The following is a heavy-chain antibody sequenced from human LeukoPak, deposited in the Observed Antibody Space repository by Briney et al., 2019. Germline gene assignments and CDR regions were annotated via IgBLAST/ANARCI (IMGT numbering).Heavy chain of an antibody. J-gene: IGHJ4*02. CDR1: GYTFIGYY. CDR3: ARETLEGLSYYDSSGYFDY. CDR2: INPNSGGT. Sequence: ASVKVSCKASGYTFIGYYMHWVRQAPGQGLEWMGWINPNSGGTNYAQKFQGRVTMTRDTSISTAYMELSGLRSDDTAVYYCARETLEGLSYYDSSGYFDYWGQGTLVTVSS. V-gene: IGHV1-2*02. D-gene: IGHD3-22*01.